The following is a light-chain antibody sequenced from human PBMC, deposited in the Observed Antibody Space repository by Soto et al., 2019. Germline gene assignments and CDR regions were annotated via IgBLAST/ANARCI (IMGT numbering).Light chain of an antibody. Sequence: EIVMTQSPAILSVSPGERATLSCRASQSVSSNLAWYQQKPGQAPRLLIYGASTRATEVPASFSGSGSGTEFTLTLSSLQSEDFAVYFCQQYNNWPLTFGGGTKVEIK. CDR2: GAS. V-gene: IGKV3-15*01. CDR3: QQYNNWPLT. J-gene: IGKJ4*01. CDR1: QSVSSN.